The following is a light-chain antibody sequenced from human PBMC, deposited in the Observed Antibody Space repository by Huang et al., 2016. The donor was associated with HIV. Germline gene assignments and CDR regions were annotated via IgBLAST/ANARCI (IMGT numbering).Light chain of an antibody. V-gene: IGKV3-11*01. CDR1: QSVGRD. CDR2: DAS. J-gene: IGKJ5*01. CDR3: QQRSKWPVT. Sequence: DIVLTQSPATLSLSPGERATLSSGASQSVGRDLAWYQQRLGQAPRLLIYDASDRATGIPERFSGSGSGTDFTFTISSLEPEDFAVYYCQQRSKWPVTFGQGTRLEMK.